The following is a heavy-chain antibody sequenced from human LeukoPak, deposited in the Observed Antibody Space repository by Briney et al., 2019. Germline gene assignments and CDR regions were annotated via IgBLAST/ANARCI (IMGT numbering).Heavy chain of an antibody. CDR1: GFTFSSYS. V-gene: IGHV3-21*01. J-gene: IGHJ6*02. CDR2: ISSSSCYI. Sequence: GGSLRLSCAASGFTFSSYSMNWVRQAPGKGLEWVSFISSSSCYIYYAVSVKGRFTISRENAKNSLYLQMNSLRAEETAVYYWAKCIGEYDAMDVWGQGTTVTVSS. CDR3: AKCIGEYDAMDV. D-gene: IGHD1-26*01.